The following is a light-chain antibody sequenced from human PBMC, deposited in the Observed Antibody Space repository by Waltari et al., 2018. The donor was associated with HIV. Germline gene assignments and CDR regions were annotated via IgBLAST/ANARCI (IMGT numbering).Light chain of an antibody. CDR3: QQSYDSPFN. V-gene: IGKV1-39*01. CDR2: SAY. Sequence: DIQMTQSQSALSASLGDNVVITCRASQAISSYLNWYQQKSNKAPVLLVYSAYKLQSGAPSRFRGAGSGRDFSLSITGLQTEDFATYFCQQSYDSPFNFGPGT. CDR1: QAISSY. J-gene: IGKJ3*01.